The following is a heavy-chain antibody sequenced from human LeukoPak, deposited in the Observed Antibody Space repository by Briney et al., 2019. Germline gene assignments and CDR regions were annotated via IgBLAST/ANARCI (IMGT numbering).Heavy chain of an antibody. Sequence: PGGSLRLSCAASGFTFSNSPMHWVRQAPGKGLEWVAVTSHDEGNKYYADSVKGRFTISRDNSKNTLYLQMNSLRAEDTAVYYCAKDLGYCTITSCYFDYWGQGTLVTVSS. CDR3: AKDLGYCTITSCYFDY. V-gene: IGHV3-30-3*01. CDR1: GFTFSNSP. CDR2: TSHDEGNK. J-gene: IGHJ4*02. D-gene: IGHD2-2*01.